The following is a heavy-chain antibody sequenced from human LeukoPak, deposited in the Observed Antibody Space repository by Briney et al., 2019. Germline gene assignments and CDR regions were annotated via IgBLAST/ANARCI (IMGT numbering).Heavy chain of an antibody. V-gene: IGHV3-30-3*01. CDR1: GFSFSTYA. D-gene: IGHD6-6*01. J-gene: IGHJ4*02. CDR3: ATPGNPYLSSSSSE. Sequence: GGSLRLSCAASGFSFSTYAMHWVRQAPGKGLEWAAVISYDGSKKYYADSLKGRFTTSRDNSKSTLYLQMNSLRAEDTAVYYCATPGNPYLSSSSSEWGQGTLVTVSS. CDR2: ISYDGSKK.